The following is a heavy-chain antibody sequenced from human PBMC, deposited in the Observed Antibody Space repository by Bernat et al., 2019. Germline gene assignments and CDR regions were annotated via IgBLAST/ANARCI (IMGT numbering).Heavy chain of an antibody. V-gene: IGHV3-72*01. J-gene: IGHJ4*02. CDR1: GFTFSSYG. Sequence: VQLVESGGGVVQPGRSLRLSCAASGFTFSSYGMDWVRQAPGKGLEWLGRINKGNSHTTEYAASVKGRFTVSRDDSRNSLFLQLNSLSAEDTAVYYCARSTSGSILDYWGQGTLVTVSS. D-gene: IGHD3-22*01. CDR3: ARSTSGSILDY. CDR2: INKGNSHTT.